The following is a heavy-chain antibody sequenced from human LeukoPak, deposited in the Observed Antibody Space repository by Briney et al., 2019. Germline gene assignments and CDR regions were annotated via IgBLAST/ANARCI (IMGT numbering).Heavy chain of an antibody. V-gene: IGHV3-49*03. Sequence: GGSLRLSCTASGFTFGDYAMSWFRQAPGKGLEWVGFIRSKAYGGTTEYAASVKGRFTISRDDSKSIAYLQMNSLKTEDTAVYYCTNSYHSSGWSLPYYYYGMDVWGQGTTVTVSS. CDR2: IRSKAYGGTT. D-gene: IGHD6-19*01. CDR1: GFTFGDYA. J-gene: IGHJ6*02. CDR3: TNSYHSSGWSLPYYYYGMDV.